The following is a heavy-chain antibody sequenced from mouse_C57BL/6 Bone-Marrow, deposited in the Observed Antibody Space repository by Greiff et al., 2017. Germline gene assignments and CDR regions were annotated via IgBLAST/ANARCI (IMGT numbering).Heavy chain of an antibody. V-gene: IGHV5-6*01. CDR2: ISSGGSYT. CDR3: ASYGNYGY. J-gene: IGHJ2*01. Sequence: EVMLVESGGDLVKPGGSLKLSCAASGFTFSSYGMSWVRQTPDKRLEWVATISSGGSYTYYPDSVKGRFTISRDNAKNTLSLQMSRLKSEDTAMYYCASYGNYGYWGQGTTLTVSS. D-gene: IGHD2-1*01. CDR1: GFTFSSYG.